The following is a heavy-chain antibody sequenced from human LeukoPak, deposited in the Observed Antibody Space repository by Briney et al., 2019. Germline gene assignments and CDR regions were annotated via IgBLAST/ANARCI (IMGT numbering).Heavy chain of an antibody. D-gene: IGHD3-9*01. Sequence: ASVKVSCKASGYTFTSYGINWVRQAPGQGLEWMGWISAYNGNTNYAQKLQGRVTMTTDTSTSTAYIGLRSLRSDDTAVYYCAILGRLRYFDWLLDYWGQGTLVTVSS. CDR2: ISAYNGNT. CDR3: AILGRLRYFDWLLDY. J-gene: IGHJ4*02. V-gene: IGHV1-18*01. CDR1: GYTFTSYG.